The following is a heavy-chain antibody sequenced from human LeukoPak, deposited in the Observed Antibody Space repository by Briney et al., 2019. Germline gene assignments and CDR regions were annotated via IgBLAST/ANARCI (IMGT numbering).Heavy chain of an antibody. CDR2: ISSSSSYI. J-gene: IGHJ6*03. V-gene: IGHV3-21*01. D-gene: IGHD4-11*01. CDR1: GFTFSSYS. CDR3: ARDLGDYTNDYYYYYMDV. Sequence: GGSLRLSCAASGFTFSSYSMNWVRQAPGKVLEWVSSISSSSSYIYYADSVKGRFTISRDNAKSSLYLQMNSLRAEDTAVYYCARDLGDYTNDYYYYYMDVWGKGTTVTVSS.